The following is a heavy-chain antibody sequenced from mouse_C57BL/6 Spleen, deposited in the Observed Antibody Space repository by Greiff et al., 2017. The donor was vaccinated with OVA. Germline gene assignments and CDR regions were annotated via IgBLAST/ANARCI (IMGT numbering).Heavy chain of an antibody. CDR3: TIYDYGYFDY. CDR2: IDPETGGT. J-gene: IGHJ2*01. V-gene: IGHV1-15*01. D-gene: IGHD2-4*01. Sequence: VKLVESGAELVRPGASVTLSCKASGYTFTDYEMHWVKQTPVHGLEWIGAIDPETGGTAYNQKFKGKAILTADKSSSTAYMELRSLTSEDSAVYYCTIYDYGYFDYWGQGTTLTVSS. CDR1: GYTFTDYE.